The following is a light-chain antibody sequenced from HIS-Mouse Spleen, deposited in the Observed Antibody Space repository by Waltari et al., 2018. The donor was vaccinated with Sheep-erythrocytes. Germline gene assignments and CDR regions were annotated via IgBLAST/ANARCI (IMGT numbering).Light chain of an antibody. J-gene: IGKJ2*01. Sequence: DIQLTQSPSFLSASVGDRFTFTCRASQGISSYLAWYQQKPGKAPKLLIYAASTLQSGVPSRFSGSGSGTEFTLTISSLQPEDFATYYCQQLNSYPHTFGQGTKLEIK. CDR1: QGISSY. CDR2: AAS. V-gene: IGKV1-9*01. CDR3: QQLNSYPHT.